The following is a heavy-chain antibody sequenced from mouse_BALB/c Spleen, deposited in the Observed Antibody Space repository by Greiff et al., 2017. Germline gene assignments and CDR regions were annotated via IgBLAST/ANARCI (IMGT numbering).Heavy chain of an antibody. D-gene: IGHD2-1*01. CDR2: INPGSGGT. V-gene: IGHV1-54*01. CDR1: GYTFTNYW. J-gene: IGHJ2*01. Sequence: QVQLKQSGAELVRPGTSVKMSCKAAGYTFTNYWIGWVKQRPGQGLEWIGVINPGSGGTNYNEKFKGKATLTADKSSSTAYMQLSSLTSDDSAVYFCARVGNYVNFDYWGQGTTLTVSS. CDR3: ARVGNYVNFDY.